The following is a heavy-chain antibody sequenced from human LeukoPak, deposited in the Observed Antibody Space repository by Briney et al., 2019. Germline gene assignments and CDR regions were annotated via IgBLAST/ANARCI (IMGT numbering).Heavy chain of an antibody. V-gene: IGHV1-8*01. CDR2: MNPNSGDT. CDR1: GYTFTRYD. D-gene: IGHD3-3*01. J-gene: IGHJ5*02. CDR3: ARKYSDFWSAYYSWFDP. Sequence: ASVMVSCKASGYTFTRYDINWVRQATGQGLEWMGWMNPNSGDTGYAQKFQGRVTMTRNPSIRTAYMELSSLRSEDTAVYYCARKYSDFWSAYYSWFDPWGQGTLVTVSS.